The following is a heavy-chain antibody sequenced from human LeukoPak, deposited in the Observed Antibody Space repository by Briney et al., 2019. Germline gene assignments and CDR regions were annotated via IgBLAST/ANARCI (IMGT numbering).Heavy chain of an antibody. V-gene: IGHV3-74*01. Sequence: GGSLRLSCVASGFTFSSYWMHWVRQAPGKGLVWVSRINPDGTNTDYADSVKGRFTISRDNAKNTLYLQMNSLRAEDAAVYFCVNHDYGDYYVGGGQGTLVTVSS. D-gene: IGHD4-17*01. J-gene: IGHJ4*02. CDR3: VNHDYGDYYVG. CDR2: INPDGTNT. CDR1: GFTFSSYW.